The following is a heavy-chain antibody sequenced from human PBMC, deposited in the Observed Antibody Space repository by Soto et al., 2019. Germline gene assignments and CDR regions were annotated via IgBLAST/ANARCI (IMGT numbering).Heavy chain of an antibody. J-gene: IGHJ4*02. Sequence: PSETLAFTCAVSGGSISGSYYYWGWLRQSPGRGPEWIGSVFYTGFTSYNPSLESRVSVSVDTSKNQLSLKVSAVTAADTAVYYCASSQKGYNRNYFDHWGQGALVTVSS. CDR2: VFYTGFT. CDR3: ASSQKGYNRNYFDH. CDR1: GGSISGSYYY. V-gene: IGHV4-39*01. D-gene: IGHD1-20*01.